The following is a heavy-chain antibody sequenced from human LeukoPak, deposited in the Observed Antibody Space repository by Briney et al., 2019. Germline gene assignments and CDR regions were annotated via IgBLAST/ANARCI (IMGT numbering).Heavy chain of an antibody. CDR2: ISGSGGST. J-gene: IGHJ4*02. CDR3: AKGLRQFDTSMVMFDY. D-gene: IGHD5-18*01. Sequence: PGGSRRLSCAASGFTFSSYAMSWVRQAPGKGLEWVSAISGSGGSTYYADSVKGRFTISRDNSKNTLYLQMNSLRAEDTAIYYCAKGLRQFDTSMVMFDYWGQGTLVTVSS. V-gene: IGHV3-23*01. CDR1: GFTFSSYA.